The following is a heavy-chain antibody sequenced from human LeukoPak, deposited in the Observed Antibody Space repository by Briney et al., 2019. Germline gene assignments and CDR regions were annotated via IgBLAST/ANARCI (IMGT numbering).Heavy chain of an antibody. CDR3: AVKGGYNDWDAPFDY. V-gene: IGHV3-74*01. CDR2: INGDGSST. D-gene: IGHD5-12*01. CDR1: GFTFRSYG. Sequence: PGGSLRLSCAASGFTFRSYGMHWVRQAPGKGLVWVSRINGDGSSTNYADSVKGRFTISRDNAKKALYLQMNSLGVADTAVYYCAVKGGYNDWDAPFDYWGRGTPVTVSS. J-gene: IGHJ4*02.